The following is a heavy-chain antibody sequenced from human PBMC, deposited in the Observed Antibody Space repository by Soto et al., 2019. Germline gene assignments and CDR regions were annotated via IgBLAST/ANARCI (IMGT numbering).Heavy chain of an antibody. CDR1: GGSISSGGYS. Sequence: QLQLQESGSGLVKPSQTLSLTCAVSGGSISSGGYSWSWIRQPPGKGLEWIGYIYHSVSTYYNPSRKSRVTLSVDRSKNQFSLKLSSVTAADTAVYYCARAVPKGRLGFDPWGQGTLVTVSS. CDR3: ARAVPKGRLGFDP. D-gene: IGHD2-15*01. CDR2: IYHSVST. J-gene: IGHJ5*02. V-gene: IGHV4-30-2*01.